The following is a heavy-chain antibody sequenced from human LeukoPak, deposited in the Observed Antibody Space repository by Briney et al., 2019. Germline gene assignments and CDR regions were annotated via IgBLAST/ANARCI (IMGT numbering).Heavy chain of an antibody. CDR2: ITGGGGST. V-gene: IGHV3-23*01. D-gene: IGHD2-15*01. CDR1: GFTFSSYA. Sequence: GGSLRLSCAASGFTFSSYAMSWVRQAPGKGLQWVSAITGGGGSTYYAGSVKGRFTISRDNSKNTLYLQMNSLRAEDTAIYYCAKGALGYCSGGSCYPYYWGQGTLVTVSS. CDR3: AKGALGYCSGGSCYPYY. J-gene: IGHJ4*02.